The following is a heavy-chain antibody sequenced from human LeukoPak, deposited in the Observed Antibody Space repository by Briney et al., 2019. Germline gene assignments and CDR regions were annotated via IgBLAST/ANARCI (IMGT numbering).Heavy chain of an antibody. J-gene: IGHJ5*02. CDR3: ARGQYYDILTGFDP. Sequence: ASVKVSCKASGGTFSSYAISWVRQAPGQGLEWMGGIIPIFGTSNYAQKFQGRVTITTDESTSTAYMELSSLRSEDTAVYYCARGQYYDILTGFDPWGQGTLVTVSS. CDR2: IIPIFGTS. CDR1: GGTFSSYA. V-gene: IGHV1-69*05. D-gene: IGHD3-9*01.